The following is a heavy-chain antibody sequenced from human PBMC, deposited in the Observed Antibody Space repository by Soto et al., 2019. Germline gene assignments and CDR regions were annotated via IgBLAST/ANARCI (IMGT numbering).Heavy chain of an antibody. Sequence: SETLSLTCAVYGGSFSGYYWSWIRQPPGKGLEWIGEINHSGSTNYNPSLKSRVTISVDTSKNQFSLKLSSVTAADTAVYYCARGNKYQLLYYYYYYMNVWGKGTSGTVSS. J-gene: IGHJ6*03. V-gene: IGHV4-34*01. CDR1: GGSFSGYY. D-gene: IGHD2-2*01. CDR2: INHSGST. CDR3: ARGNKYQLLYYYYYYMNV.